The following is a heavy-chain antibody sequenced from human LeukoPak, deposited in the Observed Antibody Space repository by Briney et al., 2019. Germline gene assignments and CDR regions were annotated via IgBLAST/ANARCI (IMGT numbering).Heavy chain of an antibody. Sequence: SETLSLTCTVSGGSISSGDYYWSWIRQPPGKGLEWIGYIYYSGSTYYNPSLKSRVTISVDTSKNQFSLKLTSVTAADTAVYYCARGKSSPHAFDIWGQGTMVTVSS. V-gene: IGHV4-30-4*01. J-gene: IGHJ3*02. CDR2: IYYSGST. CDR1: GGSISSGDYY. CDR3: ARGKSSPHAFDI.